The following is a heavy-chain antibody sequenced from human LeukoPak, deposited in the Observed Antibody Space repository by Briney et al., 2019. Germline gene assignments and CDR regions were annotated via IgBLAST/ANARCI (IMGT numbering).Heavy chain of an antibody. Sequence: SETLSLTCTVSGGSISSYYWSWIRQPPGKVLEWIGYIYYSGSTNDNPSLKRRVTISVDTSKNQFSLKLSSVTAADTAVYYCARGGAYDFWSGSPFDYWGQGTLVTVSS. CDR1: GGSISSYY. CDR2: IYYSGST. D-gene: IGHD3-3*01. J-gene: IGHJ4*02. CDR3: ARGGAYDFWSGSPFDY. V-gene: IGHV4-59*01.